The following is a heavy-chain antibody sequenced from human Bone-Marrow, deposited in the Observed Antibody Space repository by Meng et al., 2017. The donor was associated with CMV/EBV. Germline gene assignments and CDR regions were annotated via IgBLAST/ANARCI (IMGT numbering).Heavy chain of an antibody. V-gene: IGHV4-31*03. Sequence: SETLSLTCTVSGGSISNGAYNWTWIRQHPGKGLEWIGYIYYSGSTYCTPSLKSRLTISVDTSKNQFSLKLSSVTAADTAVYYCARQVRIKAAAFDIWGQGTMVTV. D-gene: IGHD2-15*01. CDR3: ARQVRIKAAAFDI. J-gene: IGHJ3*02. CDR1: GGSISNGAYN. CDR2: IYYSGST.